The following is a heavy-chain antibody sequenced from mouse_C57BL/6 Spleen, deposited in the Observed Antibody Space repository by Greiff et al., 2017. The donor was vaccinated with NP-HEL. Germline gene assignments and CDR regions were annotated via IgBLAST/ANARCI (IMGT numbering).Heavy chain of an antibody. CDR1: GYTFTSYW. Sequence: QVQLQQPGAELVRPGTSVKLSCKASGYTFTSYWMHWVKQRPGQGLEWIGVIDPSDSYTNYNQKFKGKATLTVDTSSSTAYMQLSSLTSEDSAVYYCATGGDYYYGSSGHFDYWGQGTTLTVSS. CDR3: ATGGDYYYGSSGHFDY. CDR2: IDPSDSYT. D-gene: IGHD1-1*01. V-gene: IGHV1-59*01. J-gene: IGHJ2*01.